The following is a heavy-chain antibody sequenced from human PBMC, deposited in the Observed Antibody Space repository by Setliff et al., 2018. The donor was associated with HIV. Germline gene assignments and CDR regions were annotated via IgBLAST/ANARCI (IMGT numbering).Heavy chain of an antibody. V-gene: IGHV1-8*02. J-gene: IGHJ4*02. CDR2: MNPDSDNT. Sequence: ASVKVSCKASGYTFINYDIYWVRQTTGQGLEWMGWMNPDSDNTGYAQKFQGRVTMTRNTSISTAYMDLSSLRSEDTAVYYCARDPTGGAARFDYWGQGTLVTVSS. CDR3: ARDPTGGAARFDY. D-gene: IGHD6-6*01. CDR1: GYTFINYD.